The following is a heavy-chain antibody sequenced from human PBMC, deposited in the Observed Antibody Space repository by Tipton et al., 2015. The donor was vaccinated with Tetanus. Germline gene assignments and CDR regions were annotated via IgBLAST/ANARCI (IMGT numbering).Heavy chain of an antibody. D-gene: IGHD1-1*01. CDR3: ARAPYNSPGKYYFDY. CDR1: GVSIRNGGYP. Sequence: TLSLTCAVSGVSIRNGGYPWSWIRQPPGKGLEWIGYTYHTEGTYYNPSLKSRVTISVDRSNNQYSLELTSVTAADTAVYYCARAPYNSPGKYYFDYWGQGTLVTVSS. J-gene: IGHJ4*02. V-gene: IGHV4-30-2*01. CDR2: TYHTEGT.